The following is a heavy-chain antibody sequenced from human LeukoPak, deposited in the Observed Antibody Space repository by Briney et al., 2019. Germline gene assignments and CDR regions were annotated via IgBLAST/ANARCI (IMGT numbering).Heavy chain of an antibody. CDR2: ITRSGVST. CDR1: GFTFSSLA. CDR3: AKDSADY. Sequence: GGSLRLSCATSGFTFSSLAMSSVRQAPGKGLEWVSAITRSGVSTHYADSVKGRFTISRDNSKNTLYLQMNSLRAEDTAVYYCAKDSADYWGQGTLVTVSS. J-gene: IGHJ4*02. V-gene: IGHV3-23*01.